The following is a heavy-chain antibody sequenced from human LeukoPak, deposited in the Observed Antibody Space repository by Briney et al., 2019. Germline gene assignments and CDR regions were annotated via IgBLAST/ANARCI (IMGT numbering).Heavy chain of an antibody. D-gene: IGHD3-22*01. CDR2: IHSSGGT. Sequence: SETLSLTCTVSGGSISGYYWDWIRQPPGKGLEWIEYIHSSGGTHYSPSLESRVTMSVDTSKNQFSLKLTSVTAADTAVYYCARHHRSGSGGTYFDYWGQGTLVTVSS. J-gene: IGHJ4*02. CDR3: ARHHRSGSGGTYFDY. CDR1: GGSISGYY. V-gene: IGHV4-4*09.